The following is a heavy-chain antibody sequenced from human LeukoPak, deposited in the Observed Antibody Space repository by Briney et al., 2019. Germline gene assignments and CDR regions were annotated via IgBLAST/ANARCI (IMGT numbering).Heavy chain of an antibody. D-gene: IGHD3-22*01. Sequence: ASVKVSCKASGYTFTSYFMHWVRQAPGQGLDWMGVINSSGGGTSYAQKFQGRVTMTRDTSTSTVYMELSSLGSEDTAVYYCARASYYYDFSFWGQGTLVTVTS. CDR2: INSSGGGT. CDR3: ARASYYYDFSF. V-gene: IGHV1-46*01. J-gene: IGHJ4*02. CDR1: GYTFTSYF.